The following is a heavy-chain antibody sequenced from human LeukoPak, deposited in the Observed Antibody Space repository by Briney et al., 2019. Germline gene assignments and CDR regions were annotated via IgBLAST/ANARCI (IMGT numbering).Heavy chain of an antibody. CDR2: ISYDGSNK. CDR3: AKDPYGDYVSGNWFDP. Sequence: GGSLRLSCAASGFTFSSYGMHWVRQAPGKGLEWVAVISYDGSNKYYADSMKGRFTISRDNSKNTLYLQMNSLRAEDTAVYYCAKDPYGDYVSGNWFDPWGQGTLVTVSS. J-gene: IGHJ5*02. D-gene: IGHD4-17*01. CDR1: GFTFSSYG. V-gene: IGHV3-30*18.